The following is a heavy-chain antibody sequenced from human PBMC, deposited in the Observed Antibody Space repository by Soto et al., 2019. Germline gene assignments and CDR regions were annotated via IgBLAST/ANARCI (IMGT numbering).Heavy chain of an antibody. CDR2: IDGSGGIT. Sequence: QLLQSGGGLVQPGGSLTLSCAASGFTFGTTDMSWVRQAPGEGLEWVSTIDGSGGITYYADSVKGRFTISRDNSRNTVYLQMNSLSGDDTALYYCVKNSGWFNTWGQGARVTVSS. J-gene: IGHJ5*02. V-gene: IGHV3-23*01. CDR3: VKNSGWFNT. CDR1: GFTFGTTD. D-gene: IGHD3-10*01.